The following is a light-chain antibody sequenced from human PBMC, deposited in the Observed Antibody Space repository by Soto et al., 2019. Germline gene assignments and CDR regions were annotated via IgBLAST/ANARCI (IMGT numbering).Light chain of an antibody. J-gene: IGLJ2*01. CDR1: SSDVGAYDY. CDR3: SSFTRSSHVV. Sequence: QSALTQPASVSGSPGQSITISCTGTSSDVGAYDYVSWYQQYPGKVPKLMIYDVSKRPSGVPDRFSGSRSGNTASLTISGLQAEDEADYYCSSFTRSSHVVFGGGTKLTFL. CDR2: DVS. V-gene: IGLV2-14*03.